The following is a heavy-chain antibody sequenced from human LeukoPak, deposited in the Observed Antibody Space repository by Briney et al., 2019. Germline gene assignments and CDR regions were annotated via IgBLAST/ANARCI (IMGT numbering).Heavy chain of an antibody. CDR2: IYTSGST. CDR3: ARGPRAYSSGWGGGAFDI. Sequence: SQTLSLTCTVSGGSISSGSYYWSWIRRPAGKGLEWIGRIYTSGSTYYNPSLKSRVTISVDTSKNQFSLKLSSVTAADTAVYYCARGPRAYSSGWGGGAFDIWGQGTMVTVSS. D-gene: IGHD6-19*01. J-gene: IGHJ3*02. CDR1: GGSISSGSYY. V-gene: IGHV4-61*02.